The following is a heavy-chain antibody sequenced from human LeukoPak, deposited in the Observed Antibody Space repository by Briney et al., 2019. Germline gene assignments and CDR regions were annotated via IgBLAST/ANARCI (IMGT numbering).Heavy chain of an antibody. J-gene: IGHJ4*02. CDR1: GYTFTGYY. Sequence: ASVKVSCKASGYTFTGYYMHWVRQATGQGLEWMGWMNPNSGNTGYAQKFQGRVTITRNTSISTAYMELSSLRSEDTAVYYCARGEEGWFRAAAGTYLDYWGQGTLVTVSS. CDR3: ARGEEGWFRAAAGTYLDY. V-gene: IGHV1-8*03. D-gene: IGHD6-13*01. CDR2: MNPNSGNT.